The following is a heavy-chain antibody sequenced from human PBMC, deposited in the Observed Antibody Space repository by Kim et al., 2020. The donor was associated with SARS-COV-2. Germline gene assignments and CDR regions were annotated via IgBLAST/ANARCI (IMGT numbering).Heavy chain of an antibody. CDR1: GGSISSSSYY. V-gene: IGHV4-39*01. J-gene: IGHJ3*02. CDR2: IYYSGST. D-gene: IGHD4-17*01. CDR3: ARQDGDYVYDAFDI. Sequence: SETLSLTCTVSGGSISSSSYYWGWIRQPPGKGLEWIGSIYYSGSTYYNPSLKSRATISVDTSKNQFPLKLSSVTAADTAVYYCARQDGDYVYDAFDIWGQGAMFTVSS.